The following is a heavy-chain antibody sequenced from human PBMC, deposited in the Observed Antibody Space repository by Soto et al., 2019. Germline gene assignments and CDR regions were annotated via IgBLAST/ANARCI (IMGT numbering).Heavy chain of an antibody. CDR2: IIPIFGTA. J-gene: IGHJ4*02. V-gene: IGHV1-69*12. CDR3: AAPYGSGSYYNGFDY. CDR1: GGTFSSYA. Sequence: QVQLVQSRAEVKKPGSSVNVSCKASGGTFSSYAISWVRQAPGQGLEWMGGIIPIFGTANYAQKFQGRVTITADESTSTAYMELSSLRSEDTAVYYCAAPYGSGSYYNGFDYWGQGTLVTVSS. D-gene: IGHD3-10*01.